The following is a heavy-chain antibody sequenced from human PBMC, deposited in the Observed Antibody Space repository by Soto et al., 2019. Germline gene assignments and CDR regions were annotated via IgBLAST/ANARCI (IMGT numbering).Heavy chain of an antibody. CDR1: GGSISSSSYY. V-gene: IGHV4-39*01. CDR2: IYYSGST. CDR3: ARRLDMVRGVIAVDYYYYMDV. D-gene: IGHD3-10*01. J-gene: IGHJ6*03. Sequence: SETLSLTCTVSGGSISSSSYYWGWIRQPPGKGLEWIGSIYYSGSTYYNPSLKSRVTISVDTSKNQFSLKLSSVTAADTAVYYCARRLDMVRGVIAVDYYYYMDVWGKGTTVTVSS.